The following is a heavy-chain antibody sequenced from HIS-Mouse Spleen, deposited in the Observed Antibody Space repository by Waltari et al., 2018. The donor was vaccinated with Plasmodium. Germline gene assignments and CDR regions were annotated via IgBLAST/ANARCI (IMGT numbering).Heavy chain of an antibody. CDR2: IKQYGSEK. CDR1: VFTFSSYW. V-gene: IGHV3-7*01. D-gene: IGHD1-1*01. CDR3: ASSWYWYFDL. Sequence: EVQLVESGGGLVQPGGSLRLSCAASVFTFSSYWMSWVRQAPGNGLEWVANIKQYGSEKYYVDSGKCRFTISRDNAKNSLYLQMNSLRAEDTAVYYCASSWYWYFDLWGRGTLVTVSS. J-gene: IGHJ2*01.